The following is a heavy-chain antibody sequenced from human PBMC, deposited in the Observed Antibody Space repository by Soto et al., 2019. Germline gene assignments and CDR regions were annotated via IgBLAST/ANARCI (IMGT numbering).Heavy chain of an antibody. J-gene: IGHJ6*02. CDR3: AKDLGSGKPYYYYAMDV. V-gene: IGHV3-30*18. CDR2: VSNDGSNK. D-gene: IGHD3-10*01. Sequence: QVQLVESGGGVVQPGRSLRLSCAASGFTFSSYVMHWVRQAPGKGLEWVAVVSNDGSNKYYAESVKGRFIISRDKSENTLYLQMNSLRAEDTALYYCAKDLGSGKPYYYYAMDVWGQGTTVTVSS. CDR1: GFTFSSYV.